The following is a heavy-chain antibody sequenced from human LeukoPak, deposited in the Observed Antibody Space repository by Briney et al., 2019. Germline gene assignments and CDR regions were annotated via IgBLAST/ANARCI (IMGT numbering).Heavy chain of an antibody. CDR2: IYYSGST. J-gene: IGHJ4*02. Sequence: SETLSLTCTVSGGSISSGGYYWSWIRQHPGKGLEWIGYIYYSGSTYYNPSLKSRVTISVDTSKNQFSLKLSSVTAADTAVYYCARQTPRRKMTWSGYPEGDYWGQGTLVTVSS. CDR1: GGSISSGGYY. V-gene: IGHV4-31*03. CDR3: ARQTPRRKMTWSGYPEGDY. D-gene: IGHD3-3*01.